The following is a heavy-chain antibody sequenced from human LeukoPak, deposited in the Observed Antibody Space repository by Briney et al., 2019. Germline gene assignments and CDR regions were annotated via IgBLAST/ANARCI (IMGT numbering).Heavy chain of an antibody. V-gene: IGHV3-23*01. J-gene: IGHJ4*02. CDR1: GFAFSRFA. Sequence: GGSLRLSCAASGFAFSRFAMSWVRQAPGKGLEYVSAISGSGTNTYYAGSVKGRFTISRDNSRNTLYLQMNILRAEDTAVYYCAKAVIAAYYFDSWGQGTLVTVSS. D-gene: IGHD2-15*01. CDR3: AKAVIAAYYFDS. CDR2: ISGSGTNT.